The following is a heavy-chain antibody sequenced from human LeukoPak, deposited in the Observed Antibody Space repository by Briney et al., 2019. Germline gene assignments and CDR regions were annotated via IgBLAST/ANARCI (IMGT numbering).Heavy chain of an antibody. CDR1: GYTFTSYD. Sequence: ASVKVSRKASGYTFTSYDINWVRQATGQGLEWMGWMNPNSGNTGYAQKFQGRVTMTRNTSISTAYMELSSLRSEDTAVYYCARGIAAAGTGSYFDYWGQGTLVTVSS. CDR2: MNPNSGNT. J-gene: IGHJ4*02. D-gene: IGHD6-13*01. CDR3: ARGIAAAGTGSYFDY. V-gene: IGHV1-8*01.